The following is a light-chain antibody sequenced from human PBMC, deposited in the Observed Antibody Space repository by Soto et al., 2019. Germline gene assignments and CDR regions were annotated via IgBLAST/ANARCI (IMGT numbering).Light chain of an antibody. J-gene: IGKJ4*01. CDR2: RTS. Sequence: DIQMTHSPSTLSASIGDRVNVTCRASQSIASWLAWYQQKPGKAPNLLIYRTSILESGVPSRLRGRGYGIELTLTISSLKEEDSETYYCQHYKSFTLSFGGGTKVDIK. V-gene: IGKV1-5*03. CDR3: QHYKSFTLS. CDR1: QSIASW.